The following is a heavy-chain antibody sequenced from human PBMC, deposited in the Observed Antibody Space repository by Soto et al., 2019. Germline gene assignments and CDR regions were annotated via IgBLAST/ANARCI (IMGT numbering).Heavy chain of an antibody. Sequence: QITLKESGPTVVKPTETLTLTCTFSGFSLTTSGVGVGWVRQSPGTAPEWLALIYWDDDKRYSTSLKSRLTITKDTSKNQVVLTMANGDPADTATYYCAHRVLRTVFGLVTTTAIYFDFWGQGTPVVVSS. CDR3: AHRVLRTVFGLVTTTAIYFDF. CDR2: IYWDDDK. CDR1: GFSLTTSGVG. V-gene: IGHV2-5*02. D-gene: IGHD3-3*01. J-gene: IGHJ4*02.